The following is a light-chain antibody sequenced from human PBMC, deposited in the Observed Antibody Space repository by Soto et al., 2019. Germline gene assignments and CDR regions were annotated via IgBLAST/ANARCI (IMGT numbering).Light chain of an antibody. V-gene: IGLV1-47*01. J-gene: IGLJ1*01. Sequence: QSVLTQPPSASGTPGQRLTISCSASSSNIGSNYVYWYQQLPGTAPKLLIYRNNQRPSGVPDRFSGSMSGTSASLAICGLRSEDEADYYCAAWDDSLSGYGFGTGTKVTVL. CDR3: AAWDDSLSGYG. CDR1: SSNIGSNY. CDR2: RNN.